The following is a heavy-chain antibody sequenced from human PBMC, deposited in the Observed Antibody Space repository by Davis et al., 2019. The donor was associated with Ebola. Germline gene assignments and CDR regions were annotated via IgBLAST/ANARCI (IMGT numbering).Heavy chain of an antibody. CDR3: ARGDGYCSGGSCLYYYGMDV. Sequence: MPAGSLRLSCAVYGGSFSGYYWSWIRQPPGKGLEWIGEINHSGSTNYNPSLKSRVTISVDTSKNQFSLKLSSVTAADTAVYYCARGDGYCSGGSCLYYYGMDVWGQGTTVTVSS. V-gene: IGHV4-34*01. J-gene: IGHJ6*02. CDR1: GGSFSGYY. CDR2: INHSGST. D-gene: IGHD2-15*01.